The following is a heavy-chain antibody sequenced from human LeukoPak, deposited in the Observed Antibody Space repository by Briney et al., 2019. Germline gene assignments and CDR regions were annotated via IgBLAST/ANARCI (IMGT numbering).Heavy chain of an antibody. J-gene: IGHJ4*02. CDR3: ARRQPPNNWNHIDY. D-gene: IGHD1-14*01. CDR1: GFTFSSYA. Sequence: GGSLRLSCAASGFTFSSYAIHWVRQAPGKGLEWVALISYDGSNKDYVDSVKGRFTISRDNSINTLYLQMNSLRAEDTAVYYCARRQPPNNWNHIDYWGQGTLVTVSS. CDR2: ISYDGSNK. V-gene: IGHV3-30*04.